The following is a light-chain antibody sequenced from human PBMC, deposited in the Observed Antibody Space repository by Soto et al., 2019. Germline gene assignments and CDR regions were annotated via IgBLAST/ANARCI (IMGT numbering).Light chain of an antibody. CDR2: GAS. Sequence: EMVLTQSPGTLSLSPGERATHSCRASQSVNSNYLAWYQQKPGQGPRLLMYGASSRATVIPDRFSGSGSGTDFTLTISRLEPEDFAVYYCQQYDNSPRTVGQGTKVEIK. V-gene: IGKV3-20*01. CDR1: QSVNSNY. J-gene: IGKJ1*01. CDR3: QQYDNSPRT.